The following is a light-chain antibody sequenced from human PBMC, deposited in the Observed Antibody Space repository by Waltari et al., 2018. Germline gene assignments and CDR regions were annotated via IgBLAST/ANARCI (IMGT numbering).Light chain of an antibody. CDR1: SSDVGTYNY. CDR3: SSYISSSTLEL. Sequence: QSALTQPASVSGSPGQPITISCTGTSSDVGTYNYVSWYQQHPGKAPKRMIFDVSIRPSGVSNRFSGSKSGNTASLTISGLQAEDEADYYCSSYISSSTLELFGGGTSLTVL. V-gene: IGLV2-14*03. CDR2: DVS. J-gene: IGLJ2*01.